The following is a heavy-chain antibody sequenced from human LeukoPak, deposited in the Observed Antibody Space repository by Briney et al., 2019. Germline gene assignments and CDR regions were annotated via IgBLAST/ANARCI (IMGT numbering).Heavy chain of an antibody. V-gene: IGHV3-23*01. D-gene: IGHD4-17*01. CDR2: ISASGGST. Sequence: GGSLRLSCAASGFTFSSYGMTWVRQAPGKGLEWVSAISASGGSTYYADSVKGRFTISRDNSKNTLYLQMNSLRAEDTAVYYCARDLTTVTAFYYYYGMVVWGRGTTVTVSS. CDR1: GFTFSSYG. CDR3: ARDLTTVTAFYYYYGMVV. J-gene: IGHJ6*02.